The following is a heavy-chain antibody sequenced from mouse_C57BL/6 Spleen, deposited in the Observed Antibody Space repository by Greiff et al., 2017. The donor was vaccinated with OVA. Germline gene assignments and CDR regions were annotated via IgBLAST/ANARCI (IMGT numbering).Heavy chain of an antibody. CDR3: AREGGYGNYENYFDY. V-gene: IGHV1-42*01. CDR1: GYSFTGYY. J-gene: IGHJ2*01. D-gene: IGHD2-1*01. Sequence: EVQLQQSGPELVKPGASVKISCKASGYSFTGYYMNWVKQSPEKSLEWIGEINPSTGGTTYNQKFKAKATLTVDKSSSTAYMQLKSLTSEDSAVYYCAREGGYGNYENYFDYWGQGTTLTVSS. CDR2: INPSTGGT.